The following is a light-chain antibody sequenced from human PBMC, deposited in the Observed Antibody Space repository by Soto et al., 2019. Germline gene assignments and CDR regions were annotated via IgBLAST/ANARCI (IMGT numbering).Light chain of an antibody. V-gene: IGLV1-40*01. CDR1: SSNIGAGYD. CDR3: QSYDSSLSAVV. Sequence: QSVLTQPPSVSGAPGQRVTISCTGSSSNIGAGYDVHWYQQLPGTAPKLLIYGXXXRXXXXXXXXXGSKSGTSASLAITGXXAEDEXXXYCQSYDSSLSAVVFGGGTKLTVL. J-gene: IGLJ2*01. CDR2: GXX.